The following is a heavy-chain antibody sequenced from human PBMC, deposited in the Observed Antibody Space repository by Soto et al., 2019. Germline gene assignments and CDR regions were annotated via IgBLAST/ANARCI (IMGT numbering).Heavy chain of an antibody. J-gene: IGHJ4*02. D-gene: IGHD6-6*01. CDR2: TYYRSKWYN. V-gene: IGHV6-1*01. CDR1: GDSVYSNSAA. Sequence: SQTLSLTCAISGDSVYSNSAAWNWIRQSPSRGLEWLGRTYYRSKWYNDYAVSVKSRITINPDTSKNQFSLQLNSVTPEDTAVYYCARVYSSWRNPGFDYWGQGTLVTVSS. CDR3: ARVYSSWRNPGFDY.